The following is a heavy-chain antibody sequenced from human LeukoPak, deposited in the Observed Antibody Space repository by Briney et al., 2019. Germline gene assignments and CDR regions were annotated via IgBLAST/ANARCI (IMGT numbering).Heavy chain of an antibody. D-gene: IGHD7-27*01. CDR3: AKGTGDHRGYYYDMDV. J-gene: IGHJ6*02. V-gene: IGHV3-9*01. CDR2: ISWNSGSI. CDR1: GFTFDDYA. Sequence: GGSLRLSCAASGFTFDDYAMHWVRQAPGKGLEWVSGISWNSGSIDYADSVKGRFTISGDNAKNSLYLQMNSLRAEDTALYYCAKGTGDHRGYYYDMDVWGQGTTVTVSS.